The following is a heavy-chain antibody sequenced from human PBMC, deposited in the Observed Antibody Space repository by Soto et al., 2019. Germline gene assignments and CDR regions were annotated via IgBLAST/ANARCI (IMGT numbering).Heavy chain of an antibody. D-gene: IGHD2-21*02. J-gene: IGHJ6*02. V-gene: IGHV1-3*01. CDR1: GYTFTSYG. CDR2: INAGNGNT. Sequence: ASVKVSCKASGYTFTSYGIHWVRQPPGQRLEWTGWINAGNGNTTYSEKFQCRVTITRDTSASTAYLERSSLSAVTDADTAAYYCARADRTLVTSYSLDVWGQGTTVTVSS. CDR3: ARADRTLVTSYSLDV.